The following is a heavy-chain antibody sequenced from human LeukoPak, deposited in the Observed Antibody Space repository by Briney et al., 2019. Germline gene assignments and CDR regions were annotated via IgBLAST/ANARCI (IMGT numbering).Heavy chain of an antibody. Sequence: SETLSLTCTVSGGSISSSSYYWGWIRQPPGKGLEWIGSIYYSGSTYYNPSLKSRVTISVDTSKNQFSLKLSSVTAADTDVYYCARLAAAGTDWGQGTLVTVSS. V-gene: IGHV4-39*01. CDR3: ARLAAAGTD. CDR2: IYYSGST. D-gene: IGHD6-13*01. J-gene: IGHJ4*02. CDR1: GGSISSSSYY.